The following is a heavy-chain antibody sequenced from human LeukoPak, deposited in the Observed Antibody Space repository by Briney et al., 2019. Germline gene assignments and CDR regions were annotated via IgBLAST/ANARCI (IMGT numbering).Heavy chain of an antibody. CDR1: GFNFGDYA. CDR2: IRTKPYGGTP. D-gene: IGHD4-17*01. Sequence: GGSLILSCRTSGFNFGDYAMSWVRQAPGQGLEWVGFIRTKPYGGTPDYAASVKGRFTISVGDSKSIAYLRMNSLETEDTAVYYCTRDLHGDDAFDVWGQGTMVTVSS. CDR3: TRDLHGDDAFDV. V-gene: IGHV3-49*04. J-gene: IGHJ3*01.